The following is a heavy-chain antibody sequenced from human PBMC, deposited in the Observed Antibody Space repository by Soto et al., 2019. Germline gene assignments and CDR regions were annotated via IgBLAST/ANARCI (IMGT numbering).Heavy chain of an antibody. Sequence: EVQLVQSGGDLVQPGGSLRLSCVASGFTFRTYWMTWVRQAPGMGLEWVAGIKEDGSEEVYVDSVKGRFSISRDNAKTTLYLQLNSLRAEDTAVYYCATAISSPFSSFDYWGQGSLVTVSS. CDR1: GFTFRTYW. J-gene: IGHJ4*02. CDR2: IKEDGSEE. CDR3: ATAISSPFSSFDY. D-gene: IGHD2-2*01. V-gene: IGHV3-7*01.